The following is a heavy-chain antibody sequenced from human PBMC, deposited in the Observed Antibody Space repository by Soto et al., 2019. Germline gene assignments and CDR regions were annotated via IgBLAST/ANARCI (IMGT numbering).Heavy chain of an antibody. J-gene: IGHJ5*02. CDR2: IYYGGSI. V-gene: IGHV4-59*01. CDR3: TGAYYDVSGYSLDP. Sequence: SETLSLTCSVSGGSISSGYWTWIRQPPGKGLEWIGYIYYGGSINYNPSLKSRVIISVDTAKNQFSLRLSSVSAADTAVYYCTGAYYDVSGYSLDPWGQGTSVT. CDR1: GGSISSGY. D-gene: IGHD3-22*01.